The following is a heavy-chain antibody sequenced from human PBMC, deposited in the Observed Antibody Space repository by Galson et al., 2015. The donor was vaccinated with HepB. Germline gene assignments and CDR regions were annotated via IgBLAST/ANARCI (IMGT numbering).Heavy chain of an antibody. V-gene: IGHV1-2*06. D-gene: IGHD3-3*01. Sequence: SVKVSCKASGYTFTGYYMHWVRQAPGQGLEWVGRINPNSGATNYAQKFQGRVTMTRDTSISTAYMELSRLRSDDTAVYYCARWGLGGAVDYWGQGTLVTVSS. CDR2: INPNSGAT. CDR3: ARWGLGGAVDY. J-gene: IGHJ4*02. CDR1: GYTFTGYY.